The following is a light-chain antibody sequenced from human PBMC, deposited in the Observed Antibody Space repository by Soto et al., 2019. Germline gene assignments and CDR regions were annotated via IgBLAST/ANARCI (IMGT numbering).Light chain of an antibody. CDR3: VSYTTSNTPLYV. Sequence: QSALTQPASVSGSPGQSITISCTGTSSDVGNYIFVSWYRQHPGKAPKLMIYDINNRPSGVSNRFSGSKSGNTASLTISGLQAEDEADYYCVSYTTSNTPLYVFGTGTKLTVL. CDR2: DIN. V-gene: IGLV2-14*01. CDR1: SSDVGNYIF. J-gene: IGLJ1*01.